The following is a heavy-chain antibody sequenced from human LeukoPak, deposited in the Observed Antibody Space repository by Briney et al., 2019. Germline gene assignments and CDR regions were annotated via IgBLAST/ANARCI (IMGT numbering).Heavy chain of an antibody. V-gene: IGHV4-61*01. CDR2: IFYTGST. Sequence: SETLSLTCTVSGGSVSSGNYFWTWIRQPPGKGLEWLGYIFYTGSTNYNPSLKSRVTISGDTSKNQFSLKLSSVTAADTAVYYCATNLDYYDSSGFVFDIWGQGTMVTVSS. CDR3: ATNLDYYDSSGFVFDI. J-gene: IGHJ3*02. D-gene: IGHD3-22*01. CDR1: GGSVSSGNYF.